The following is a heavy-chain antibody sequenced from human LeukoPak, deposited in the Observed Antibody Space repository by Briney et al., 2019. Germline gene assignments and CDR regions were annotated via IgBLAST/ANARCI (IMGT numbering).Heavy chain of an antibody. J-gene: IGHJ4*02. D-gene: IGHD3-22*01. V-gene: IGHV1-69*13. CDR3: ARGGYYYDSSGYYCFRY. CDR1: GGTFSSYA. Sequence: GASVKVSCKASGGTFSSYAISWVRQAPGQGLEWMGGIIPIFGTANYAQKFQGRVTITADESTSTAYMELSSLRSEDTAVYYCARGGYYYDSSGYYCFRYWGQGTLATVSS. CDR2: IIPIFGTA.